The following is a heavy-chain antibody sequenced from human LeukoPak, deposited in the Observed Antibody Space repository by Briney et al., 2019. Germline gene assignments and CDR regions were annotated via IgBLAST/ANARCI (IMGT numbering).Heavy chain of an antibody. J-gene: IGHJ6*03. D-gene: IGHD2-15*01. CDR2: IYHSGTT. Sequence: SETLSLTCTVSGGSISSDNYYWSWIRQPPGKGLEWIGYIYHSGTTFYNPSLKGRVTITVDRSTNEFSLKLSSVTAADTAVYYCASSPGILGMTYYYYYYMDVWGKGTTVTVSS. CDR1: GGSISSDNYY. CDR3: ASSPGILGMTYYYYYYMDV. V-gene: IGHV4-30-2*01.